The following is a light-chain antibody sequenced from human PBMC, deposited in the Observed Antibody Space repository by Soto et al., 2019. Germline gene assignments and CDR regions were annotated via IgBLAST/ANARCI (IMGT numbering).Light chain of an antibody. Sequence: MTQSPATLSVSIGDRATLSCRASQSVSSNLAWYQLKPGQAPRLLIYGASTRAAGIPARFSGSGSGTDFTLTISSLQSEDFAVYYCQQYNNWPPFSFGPGTKVDIK. V-gene: IGKV3-15*01. CDR3: QQYNNWPPFS. CDR2: GAS. J-gene: IGKJ3*01. CDR1: QSVSSN.